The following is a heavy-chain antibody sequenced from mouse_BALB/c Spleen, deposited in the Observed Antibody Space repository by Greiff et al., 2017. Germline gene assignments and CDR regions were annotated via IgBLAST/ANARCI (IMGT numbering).Heavy chain of an antibody. CDR2: INPSNGRT. V-gene: IGHV1S81*02. Sequence: VQLQQPGAELVKPGASVKLSCKASGYTFTSYWMHWVKQRPGQGLEWIGEINPSNGRTNYNEKFKSKATLTVDKSSSTAYMQLSSLTSEDSAVYYCATTVVATNFDVWGAGTTVTVSS. CDR1: GYTFTSYW. J-gene: IGHJ1*01. CDR3: ATTVVATNFDV. D-gene: IGHD1-1*01.